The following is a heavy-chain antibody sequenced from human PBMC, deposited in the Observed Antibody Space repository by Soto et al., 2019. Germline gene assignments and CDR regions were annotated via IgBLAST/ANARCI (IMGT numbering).Heavy chain of an antibody. CDR3: TRRPMGVAVAGNFAFDI. V-gene: IGHV3-73*01. Sequence: GGSLRLSCAASGFTFSGSAMHWVRQASGKGLEWVGRIKSKANSYATAYVASVKGRFTISRDDSKNTAYLQMNSLKTEDTAVYYCTRRPMGVAVAGNFAFDIWGQGTMVTVSS. D-gene: IGHD6-19*01. CDR1: GFTFSGSA. J-gene: IGHJ3*02. CDR2: IKSKANSYAT.